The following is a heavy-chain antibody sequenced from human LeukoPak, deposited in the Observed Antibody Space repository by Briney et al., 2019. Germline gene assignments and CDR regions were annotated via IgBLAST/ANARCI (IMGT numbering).Heavy chain of an antibody. CDR3: ARDGRSGYYTGWLDS. CDR2: INHNGNS. CDR1: GGSLSSGGHF. Sequence: SGTLSLTCTVSGGSLSSGGHFRSWIRQHPEKGLEWIAYINHNGNSYDNPSLRGRVSISVDTSKNQFSPKLTCVTAADTAVYFCARDGRSGYYTGWLDSWDQGTLVTVSS. D-gene: IGHD3-3*01. J-gene: IGHJ5*01. V-gene: IGHV4-31*03.